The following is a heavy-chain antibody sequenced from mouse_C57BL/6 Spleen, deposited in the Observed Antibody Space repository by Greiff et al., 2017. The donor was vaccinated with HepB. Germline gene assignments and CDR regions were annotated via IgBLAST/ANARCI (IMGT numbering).Heavy chain of an antibody. V-gene: IGHV5-6*01. CDR3: AVQGTTVVATDYFDY. Sequence: EVQLVESGGDLVKPGGSLKLSCAASGFTFSSYGMSWVRQTPDKRLEWVATISSGGSYTYYPDSVKGRFTISRDNAKNTLNLQMSILKCEDTAMYYFAVQGTTVVATDYFDYWGRGTTLTVSS. CDR1: GFTFSSYG. CDR2: ISSGGSYT. J-gene: IGHJ2*01. D-gene: IGHD1-1*01.